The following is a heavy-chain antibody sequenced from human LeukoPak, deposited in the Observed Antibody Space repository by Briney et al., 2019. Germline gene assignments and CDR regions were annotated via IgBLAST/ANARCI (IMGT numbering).Heavy chain of an antibody. V-gene: IGHV3-23*01. CDR1: GFTFSSYG. CDR3: AKDHYYGSGSYYYYYYYMDV. CDR2: ISGSGGST. Sequence: SGGSLRLSCAASGFTFSSYGMSWVRQAPGKGLEWVSAISGSGGSTYYADSVKGRFTISRDNSKNTLYLQMNSLRAEDTAVYYCAKDHYYGSGSYYYYYYYMDVWGKGTTVTISS. D-gene: IGHD3-10*01. J-gene: IGHJ6*03.